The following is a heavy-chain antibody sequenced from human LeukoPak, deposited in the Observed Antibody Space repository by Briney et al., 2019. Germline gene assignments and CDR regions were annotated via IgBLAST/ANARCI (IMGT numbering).Heavy chain of an antibody. CDR1: GFTISHCN. CDR2: ITSSGDGI. Sequence: GGPLSLSCAASGFTISHCNKWWRRKAPRPGLGLVAYITSSGDGIYYADYVKGRFTSSRDNAKNPLFLRMSGLRVEGTASHYCASDVVATSGYFWGQGTLVSVSS. D-gene: IGHD5-12*01. CDR3: ASDVVATSGYF. J-gene: IGHJ4*02. V-gene: IGHV3-11*01.